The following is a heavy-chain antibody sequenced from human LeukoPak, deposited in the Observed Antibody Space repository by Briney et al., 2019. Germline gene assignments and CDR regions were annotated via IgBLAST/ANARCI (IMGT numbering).Heavy chain of an antibody. CDR2: IIPIFGIA. CDR1: GGTFSSYA. CDR3: AGTLTTCLDY. J-gene: IGHJ4*02. V-gene: IGHV1-69*04. D-gene: IGHD1-14*01. Sequence: GSSVKVSCKASGGTFSSYAISWVRQAPGQGLEWMGRIIPIFGIANYAQKFQGRVTITADKSTSTAYMELSSLRSEDTAVYYCAGTLTTCLDYWGQGTLVTVSS.